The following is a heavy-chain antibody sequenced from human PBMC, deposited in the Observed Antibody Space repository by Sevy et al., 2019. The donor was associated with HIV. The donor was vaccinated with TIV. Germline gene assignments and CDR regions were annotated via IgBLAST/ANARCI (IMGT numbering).Heavy chain of an antibody. Sequence: SETLSLTCAVSGYSISSGYYWGWIRQPPGKGLEWIGSIYHSGSTYYNPSLKSRVTISVDTSKNQFSLKLSSVTAADTAVYYCARDPYDFWSGYTIYYMDVWGKGTTVTISS. V-gene: IGHV4-38-2*01. CDR3: ARDPYDFWSGYTIYYMDV. CDR1: GYSISSGYY. D-gene: IGHD3-3*01. CDR2: IYHSGST. J-gene: IGHJ6*03.